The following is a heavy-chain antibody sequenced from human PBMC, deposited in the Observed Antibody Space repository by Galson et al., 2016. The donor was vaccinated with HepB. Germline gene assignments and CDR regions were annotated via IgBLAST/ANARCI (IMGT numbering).Heavy chain of an antibody. J-gene: IGHJ4*02. D-gene: IGHD2-8*02. CDR2: ITSGSGGST. V-gene: IGHV3-23*01. CDR3: AKHGVTGGWGSIDY. Sequence: WVSGITSGSGGSTYYAGSVKGRFTISRDNSKNTLHLQMNSLRAEDTAVYSCAKHGVTGGWGSIDYWGQGTLVTVSS.